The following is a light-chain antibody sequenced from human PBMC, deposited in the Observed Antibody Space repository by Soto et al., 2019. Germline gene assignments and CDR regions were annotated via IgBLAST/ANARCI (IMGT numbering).Light chain of an antibody. CDR2: GAS. V-gene: IGKV3-20*01. J-gene: IGKJ4*01. CDR3: QQYDFLPLT. Sequence: EVVLTQSPGTLSSSPGDRATLSCRASQSVSRNYLAWYQQKRGQTPRLLIFGASNRAADIPARFSASGSGTDFTLTISGLEPDDFAVYYCQQYDFLPLTFGGGTRL. CDR1: QSVSRNY.